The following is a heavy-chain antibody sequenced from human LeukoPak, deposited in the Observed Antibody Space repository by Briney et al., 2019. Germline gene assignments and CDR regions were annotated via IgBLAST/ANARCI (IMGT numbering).Heavy chain of an antibody. Sequence: GASVKVSCKASGYTFTSYYMHWVRQAPGQGLEWMGIINPSGGSTSYAQKFQGRVTMTRDTSTSTVYMELSSLRSEDTAVYYCARSYCSSTSCYTYSAFDIWGQGTMVTVSS. J-gene: IGHJ3*02. CDR2: INPSGGST. CDR1: GYTFTSYY. D-gene: IGHD2-2*02. CDR3: ARSYCSSTSCYTYSAFDI. V-gene: IGHV1-46*01.